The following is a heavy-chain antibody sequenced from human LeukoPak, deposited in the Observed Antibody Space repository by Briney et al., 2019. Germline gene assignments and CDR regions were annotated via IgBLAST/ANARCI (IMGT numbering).Heavy chain of an antibody. Sequence: GGSLRLSCVASGFTFTSYGMHWVRQAPGKGLEWVAVISYDGSNKYYADSVKGRFTISRDNSKNTLYLQMNSLRAEDTAVYYCARGIRDYWGQGTLVTVSS. J-gene: IGHJ4*02. D-gene: IGHD5-18*01. CDR1: GFTFTSYG. V-gene: IGHV3-30*03. CDR2: ISYDGSNK. CDR3: ARGIRDY.